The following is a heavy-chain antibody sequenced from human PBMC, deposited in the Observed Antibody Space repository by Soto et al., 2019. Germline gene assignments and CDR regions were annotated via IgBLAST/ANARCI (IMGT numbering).Heavy chain of an antibody. CDR3: ARGYCSGGSCYSFWFDP. CDR1: GFTFSSYW. Sequence: EVQLVESGGGLVQPGGSLRLSCAASGFTFSSYWMHWVRQAPGKGLVWVSRINSDGSSTSYADSVKGRFTISRDNAKNTLYLQMNSAGAEYTAVYYCARGYCSGGSCYSFWFDPWGQGTLVTVSS. D-gene: IGHD2-15*01. J-gene: IGHJ5*02. CDR2: INSDGSST. V-gene: IGHV3-74*01.